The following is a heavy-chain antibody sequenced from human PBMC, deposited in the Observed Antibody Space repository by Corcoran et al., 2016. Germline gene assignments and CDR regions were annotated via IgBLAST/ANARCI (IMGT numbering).Heavy chain of an antibody. CDR3: ARDIVVVPAHTSYYYYGMDV. J-gene: IGHJ6*02. Sequence: QVQLVQSGAEVKKPGASVKVSCKASGYTFTSYAMHWVRQAPGQRLEWMGWINAGNGNTKYSQKFQGRVTITRDTSASTAYMELSSLRSEDTAVYYCARDIVVVPAHTSYYYYGMDVWGQGTTVTVSS. CDR1: GYTFTSYA. V-gene: IGHV1-3*01. CDR2: INAGNGNT. D-gene: IGHD2-2*01.